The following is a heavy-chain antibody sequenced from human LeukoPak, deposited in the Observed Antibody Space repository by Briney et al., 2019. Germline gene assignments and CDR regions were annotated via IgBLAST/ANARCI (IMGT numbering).Heavy chain of an antibody. CDR2: IYYSGST. J-gene: IGHJ4*02. Sequence: SETLSLTCTVSGGSISSGGYYWSWIRQHPGKGLEWIGYIYYSGSTYYNPSLKGRVTISVDTSKNQFSLKLSSVTAADTAVYYCASESSESLGRYFDYWGQGTLVTVSS. D-gene: IGHD3-22*01. CDR1: GGSISSGGYY. V-gene: IGHV4-31*03. CDR3: ASESSESLGRYFDY.